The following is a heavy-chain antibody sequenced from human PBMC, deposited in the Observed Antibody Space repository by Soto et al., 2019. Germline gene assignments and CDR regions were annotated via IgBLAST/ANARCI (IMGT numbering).Heavy chain of an antibody. V-gene: IGHV3-15*07. J-gene: IGHJ4*02. Sequence: EVQLVESGGGLVKPGGSLRLSCAASGFTFSNAWMNWVRQAPGKGLEWVGRIKSKTDGGTTGYAAPVKGRFTISRDDSKNTLYLQMNSLKTEDTAVYYCTSQVVFEDYFDYWGQGTLVTVSS. CDR3: TSQVVFEDYFDY. D-gene: IGHD3-16*01. CDR1: GFTFSNAW. CDR2: IKSKTDGGTT.